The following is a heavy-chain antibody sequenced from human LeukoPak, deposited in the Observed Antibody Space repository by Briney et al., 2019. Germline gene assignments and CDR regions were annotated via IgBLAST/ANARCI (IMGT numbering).Heavy chain of an antibody. D-gene: IGHD2-8*01. CDR2: ISSSSGTI. J-gene: IGHJ4*02. Sequence: GGSLRLSCAASGVTFNTYSMNWVRQAPGKGLEWVSYISSSSGTIHYADSVKGRLTVSRDNAKNSLYLQMSSLRAEDTALYYCARAQDIVLTGDFWGQGTLVTVSS. CDR1: GVTFNTYS. V-gene: IGHV3-48*04. CDR3: ARAQDIVLTGDF.